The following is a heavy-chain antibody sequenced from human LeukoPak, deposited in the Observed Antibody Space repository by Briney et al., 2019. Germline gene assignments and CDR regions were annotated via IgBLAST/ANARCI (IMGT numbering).Heavy chain of an antibody. CDR1: GFTFSSYE. Sequence: GGSLRLSCAASGFTFSSYEMNWVRQAPGKGLEWVSYISSSGSTIYYADSVKGRFTISRDNAKNSLYLQMNSLRAEDTAVYYCARGLYEISGLKWDYWGQGTLVTVSS. D-gene: IGHD3-22*01. CDR2: ISSSGSTI. J-gene: IGHJ4*02. V-gene: IGHV3-48*03. CDR3: ARGLYEISGLKWDY.